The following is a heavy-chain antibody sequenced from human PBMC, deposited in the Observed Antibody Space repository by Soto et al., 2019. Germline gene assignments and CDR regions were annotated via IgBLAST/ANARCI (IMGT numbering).Heavy chain of an antibody. CDR2: IYYSGST. CDR1: GGSISRYY. Sequence: QVQLQESGPGLVKPSETLSLTCTVSGGSISRYYWSWIRQSPGKGLEWIGYIYYSGSTKYNPSLKSRVTISVDPSKNQCSLKLSSVTAADTAVYYCARGRGDTAMAWYYWGQGTLVTVSS. V-gene: IGHV4-59*01. CDR3: ARGRGDTAMAWYY. D-gene: IGHD5-18*01. J-gene: IGHJ4*02.